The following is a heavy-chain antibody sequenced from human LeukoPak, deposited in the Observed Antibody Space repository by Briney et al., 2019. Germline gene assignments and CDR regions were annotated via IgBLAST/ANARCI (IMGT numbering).Heavy chain of an antibody. CDR1: GGSISSGGYY. V-gene: IGHV4-31*03. Sequence: SETLSLTRTVSGGSISSGGYYWSWIRQHPGKGLEWIGYIYYSGSTYYNPSLKSRVTISVDTSKNQFSLKLSSVTAADTAVYYCARELWNCSSTSCYTHAFDIWGQGTMVTVSS. J-gene: IGHJ3*02. CDR3: ARELWNCSSTSCYTHAFDI. D-gene: IGHD2-2*02. CDR2: IYYSGST.